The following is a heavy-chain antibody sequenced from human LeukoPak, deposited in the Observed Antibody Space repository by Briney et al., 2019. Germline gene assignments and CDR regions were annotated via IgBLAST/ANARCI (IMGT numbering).Heavy chain of an antibody. CDR2: IYYSGST. Sequence: SETLSLTCTVSGGSISRSSYYWGCIRQPPGKGLEWIGYIYYSGSTYYNPSLKSRVTISVDTSKNQFSLKLSSVTAADTAVYYCARDHYGDYGWFDPWGQGTLVTVSS. CDR3: ARDHYGDYGWFDP. V-gene: IGHV4-31*03. CDR1: GGSISRSSYY. J-gene: IGHJ5*02. D-gene: IGHD4-17*01.